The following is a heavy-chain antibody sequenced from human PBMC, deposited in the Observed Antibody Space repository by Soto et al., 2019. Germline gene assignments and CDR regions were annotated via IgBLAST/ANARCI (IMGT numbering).Heavy chain of an antibody. V-gene: IGHV5-10-1*01. J-gene: IGHJ3*02. CDR2: IDPSDSYT. CDR3: ATTLIFPNYYDSSGYLDALDI. Sequence: GESLKISCKASGYSFTSYWINWVRQMPGKGLEWMGKIDPSDSYTNYGPPFQGHVTISADKSITTAYLQWSSLEASDTAMYYCATTLIFPNYYDSSGYLDALDIWGQGTMVT. CDR1: GYSFTSYW. D-gene: IGHD3-22*01.